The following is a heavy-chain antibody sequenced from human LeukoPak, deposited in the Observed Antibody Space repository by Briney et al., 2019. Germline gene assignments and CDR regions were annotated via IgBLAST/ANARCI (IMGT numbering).Heavy chain of an antibody. CDR2: MNPNSGNT. CDR3: ARVGEYGGYPYYYYYMDV. V-gene: IGHV1-8*02. D-gene: IGHD5-12*01. J-gene: IGHJ6*03. Sequence: GASVKVSCKASGYIFTSYYMYWVRQATGQGLEWMGWMNPNSGNTGYAQKFQGRVTMTRNTSISTAYMELSSLRSEDTAVYYCARVGEYGGYPYYYYYMDVWGKGTTVTISS. CDR1: GYIFTSYY.